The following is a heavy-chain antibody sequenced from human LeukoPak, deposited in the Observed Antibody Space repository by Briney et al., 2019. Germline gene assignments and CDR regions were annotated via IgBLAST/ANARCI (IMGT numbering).Heavy chain of an antibody. J-gene: IGHJ4*02. D-gene: IGHD3-10*01. CDR3: ARAWREFPYYFDY. Sequence: SETLSLTCAVYGGSFSGYYWNWIRQPPGKGLEWIGEINHSGSTNYNPSLKSRVTISVDTSKNQFSLKLSSVTAADTAVYYCARAWREFPYYFDYWGQGTLVTVSS. CDR2: INHSGST. CDR1: GGSFSGYY. V-gene: IGHV4-34*01.